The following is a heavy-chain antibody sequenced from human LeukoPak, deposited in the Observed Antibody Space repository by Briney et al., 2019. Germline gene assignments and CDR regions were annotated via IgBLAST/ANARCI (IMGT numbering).Heavy chain of an antibody. D-gene: IGHD3-10*01. V-gene: IGHV4-59*01. CDR2: IYYSGST. CDR1: GGSISSYY. CDR3: ARGRYYYGSGNWFDP. J-gene: IGHJ5*02. Sequence: SETLSLTCTVSGGSISSYYWSWIRQPPGKGLEWIGYIYYSGSTNYNPSLKSRVTISVDTSKNQFSLKLSSVTAADMAVYYCARGRYYYGSGNWFDPWGQGTLVTVSS.